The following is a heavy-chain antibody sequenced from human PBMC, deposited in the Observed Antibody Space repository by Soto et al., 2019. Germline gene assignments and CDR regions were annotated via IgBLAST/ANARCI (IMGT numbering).Heavy chain of an antibody. CDR1: GGSISSSSYY. V-gene: IGHV4-39*01. Sequence: QLQLQESGPGLVKPSETLSLTCTVSGGSISSSSYYWGWIRQPPGKGLEWIGSINYSGSTSYNPSLHSRSTLSLNTSKNQSSLTLSSVTAADTAVYYCASVTIFGVEPDEYYWFDLWGQGTLVTVSS. D-gene: IGHD3-3*01. CDR2: INYSGST. J-gene: IGHJ5*02. CDR3: ASVTIFGVEPDEYYWFDL.